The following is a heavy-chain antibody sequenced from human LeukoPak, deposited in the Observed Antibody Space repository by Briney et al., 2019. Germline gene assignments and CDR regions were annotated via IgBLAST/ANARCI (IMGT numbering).Heavy chain of an antibody. J-gene: IGHJ4*02. CDR3: AREGRVAGHYVVDY. Sequence: ASVKVSCKASGYTFTGYYMHWVRQAPGQGLEWMGWINPNSGGTNYAQNFQGRVTMTRDTSISTACMELSRLRSDDTAIYYCAREGRVAGHYVVDYWGQGTLVTVSS. V-gene: IGHV1-2*02. CDR1: GYTFTGYY. D-gene: IGHD6-19*01. CDR2: INPNSGGT.